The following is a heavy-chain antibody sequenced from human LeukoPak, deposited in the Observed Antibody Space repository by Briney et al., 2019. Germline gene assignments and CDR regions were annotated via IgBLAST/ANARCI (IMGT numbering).Heavy chain of an antibody. CDR2: IYYSGST. V-gene: IGHV4-39*07. CDR1: GGSISSRSYY. J-gene: IGHJ5*02. CDR3: ARDDRFSSIAAPNCLHP. Sequence: SETLSLTCSVSGGSISSRSYYWGWIRQPPGKGLEWIGSIYYSGSTYYNPSLKSRVTISVDTSKNQFSLKLSSVTAADTAVYYCARDDRFSSIAAPNCLHPWGQGTLVTVSS. D-gene: IGHD6-6*01.